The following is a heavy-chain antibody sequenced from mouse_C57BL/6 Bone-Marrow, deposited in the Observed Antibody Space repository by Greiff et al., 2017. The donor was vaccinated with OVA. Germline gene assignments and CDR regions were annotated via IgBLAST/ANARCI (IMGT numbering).Heavy chain of an antibody. Sequence: LEESGAELVRPGTSVKMSCKASGYTFTNYWIGWAKQRPGHGLEWIGDIYPGGGYTNYNEKFKGKATLTADKSSSTAYMQFSSLTSEDSAIYYCARWGFWDGYFYFDYWGQGTTLTVSS. CDR1: GYTFTNYW. J-gene: IGHJ2*01. D-gene: IGHD2-3*01. V-gene: IGHV1-63*01. CDR3: ARWGFWDGYFYFDY. CDR2: IYPGGGYT.